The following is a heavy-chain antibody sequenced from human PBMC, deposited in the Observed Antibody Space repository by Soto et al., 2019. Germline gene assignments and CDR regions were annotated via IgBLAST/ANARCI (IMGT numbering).Heavy chain of an antibody. CDR2: ISSSSSYI. CDR3: ARHEVVVPAATHYYYYYGMDV. J-gene: IGHJ6*02. D-gene: IGHD2-2*01. V-gene: IGHV3-48*03. Sequence: EVQLVESGGGLVQPGGSLRLSCAASGFTFSSYEMNWVRQAPGKGLEWVSYISSSSSYIYYADSVKGRFTISRDNAKNSLYLQMNSLRAEDTAVYYCARHEVVVPAATHYYYYYGMDVWGQGTTVTVSS. CDR1: GFTFSSYE.